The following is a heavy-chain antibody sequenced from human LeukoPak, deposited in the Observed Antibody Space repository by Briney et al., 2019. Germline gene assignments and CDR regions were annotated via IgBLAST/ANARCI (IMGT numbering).Heavy chain of an antibody. Sequence: SETLSLTCTVSGGSISSSSYYWGWIRQSPGKGPEWIGSIYYSGNTHYNPSLESRLTTSVDTSKSHFSLDLTSVTAADTAVYYCARLSVIVGSTLEYYYYYMDVWGQGTTVTVSS. CDR2: IYYSGNT. V-gene: IGHV4-39*02. CDR1: GGSISSSSYY. D-gene: IGHD1-26*01. J-gene: IGHJ6*03. CDR3: ARLSVIVGSTLEYYYYYMDV.